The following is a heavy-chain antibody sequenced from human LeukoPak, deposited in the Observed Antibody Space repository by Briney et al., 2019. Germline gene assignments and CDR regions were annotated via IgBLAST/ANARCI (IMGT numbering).Heavy chain of an antibody. CDR1: GFTFSSYA. D-gene: IGHD1-26*01. Sequence: GGSLRLSCVASGFTFSSYAMSWVRQAPGKGLEWVSAISGSGGSTCYADSVNGRFAISRENSKNTLYLKMNSLRAEDTAVYYCAKDFQWELLPLWAFDIWGQGTMVTVSS. CDR3: AKDFQWELLPLWAFDI. CDR2: ISGSGGST. V-gene: IGHV3-23*01. J-gene: IGHJ3*02.